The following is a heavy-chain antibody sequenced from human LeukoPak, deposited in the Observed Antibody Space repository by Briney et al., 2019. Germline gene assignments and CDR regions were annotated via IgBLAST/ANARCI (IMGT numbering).Heavy chain of an antibody. CDR1: GGSISSNTYY. J-gene: IGHJ3*02. CDR2: IYYSGNT. CDR3: ARGFRGRFSVWDAFQI. Sequence: SETLSLTCTVSGGSISSNTYYWGWIRQPPGKGLEWIGNIYYSGNTYYNPSLKSRVAISVDTSKNQFSLKLTSVTAADTAVYYCARGFRGRFSVWDAFQIWGQGTMVTVSS. V-gene: IGHV4-39*01. D-gene: IGHD3-10*01.